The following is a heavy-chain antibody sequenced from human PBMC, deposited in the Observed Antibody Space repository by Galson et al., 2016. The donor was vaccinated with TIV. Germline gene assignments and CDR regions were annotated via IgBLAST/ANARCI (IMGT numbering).Heavy chain of an antibody. CDR1: GYTFTTYW. CDR2: IDPRDSYT. J-gene: IGHJ4*02. Sequence: QSGAEVKKPGESLRISCKGSGYTFTTYWISWVRLMPGKGLEWMGKIDPRDSYTNYNPSLQGHVTISADKSINTAYLQWGSLKASDSAMYYCAIHRGNMVARSDYWGQGTLVTVSS. CDR3: AIHRGNMVARSDY. V-gene: IGHV5-10-1*01. D-gene: IGHD5-12*01.